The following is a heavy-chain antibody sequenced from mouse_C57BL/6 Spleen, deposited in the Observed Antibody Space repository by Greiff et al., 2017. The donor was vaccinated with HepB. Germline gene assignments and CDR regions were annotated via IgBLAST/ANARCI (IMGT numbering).Heavy chain of an antibody. Sequence: LQQSGAELVRPGSSVKLSCTDSYFAFMASAMHWVKQRPGHGLEWIGSFTMYSDATEYSENFKGKATLTANTSSSTAYMELSSLTSEDSAVYYCARGGLDEDRGYAMDYWGQGTSVTVSS. CDR2: FTMYSDAT. V-gene: IGHV1-49*01. CDR3: ARGGLDEDRGYAMDY. D-gene: IGHD3-3*01. J-gene: IGHJ4*01. CDR1: YFAFMASA.